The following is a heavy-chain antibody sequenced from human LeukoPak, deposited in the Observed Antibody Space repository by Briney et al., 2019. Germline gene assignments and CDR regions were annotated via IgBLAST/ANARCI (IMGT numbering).Heavy chain of an antibody. D-gene: IGHD4-11*01. Sequence: KPSETLSLTCAVYGGSFSGYYWSWIRQPPGKGLEWIGEINHSGSTNYIPSLKSRVTISADTSKNQFSLKLSSVTAADTAVYYCARGVGVYSNYPTYYYYYYMDVWGKGTTVTVSS. CDR1: GGSFSGYY. V-gene: IGHV4-34*01. J-gene: IGHJ6*03. CDR3: ARGVGVYSNYPTYYYYYYMDV. CDR2: INHSGST.